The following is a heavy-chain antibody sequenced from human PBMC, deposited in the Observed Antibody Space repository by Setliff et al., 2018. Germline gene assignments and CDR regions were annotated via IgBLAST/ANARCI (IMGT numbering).Heavy chain of an antibody. CDR2: ISPYTGNT. J-gene: IGHJ4*02. CDR3: ERLVRYCTNKACQRTSGDDF. D-gene: IGHD2-8*01. V-gene: IGHV1-18*01. CDR1: GYTFSDYG. Sequence: ASVKVSCKASGYTFSDYGISWVRQAPGQGPEWMGWISPYTGNTFYAPQFQGRVIMTTETSTKTAYMHLSSLRSDDTAVYYCERLVRYCTNKACQRTSGDDFWGQGTLVTVS.